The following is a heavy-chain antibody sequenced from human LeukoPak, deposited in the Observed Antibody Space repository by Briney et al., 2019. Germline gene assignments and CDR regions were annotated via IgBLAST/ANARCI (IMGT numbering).Heavy chain of an antibody. V-gene: IGHV4-59*01. Sequence: SETLSLTCTVSGGSISSYYWSWIRQPPGQGLEWIGYIYYSGSTNYNPSLKSRVTISVDTSKNQFSLKLSSVTAADTAVYYCARDRYCSSTSCSTVAFDIWGQGTMVTVSS. CDR1: GGSISSYY. CDR3: ARDRYCSSTSCSTVAFDI. D-gene: IGHD2-2*01. J-gene: IGHJ3*02. CDR2: IYYSGST.